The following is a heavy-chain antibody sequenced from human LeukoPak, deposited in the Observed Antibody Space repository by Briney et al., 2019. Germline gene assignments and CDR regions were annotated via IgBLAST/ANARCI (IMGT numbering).Heavy chain of an antibody. D-gene: IGHD4-17*01. V-gene: IGHV3-30*18. CDR2: ISYDGSNK. CDR1: RFTFSSYG. CDR3: AKGHGDYGLCFDY. Sequence: GGSLRLSCAASRFTFSSYGMHWVRQAPGKGLEWVAVISYDGSNKYYADSVKGRFTISRDNSKNTLYLQMNSLRAEDTAVYYCAKGHGDYGLCFDYWGQGTLVTVSS. J-gene: IGHJ4*02.